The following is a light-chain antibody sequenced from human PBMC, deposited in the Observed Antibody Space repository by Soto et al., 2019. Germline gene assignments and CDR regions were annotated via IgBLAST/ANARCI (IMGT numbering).Light chain of an antibody. CDR3: MQATQFPIT. Sequence: DIVMTQTPLSSPVTLGQPASISCRSSQSLVPNDGNTYLSWLQQRPGQPPRLLIYKISHRFSGVPDRFSGSGAGTDFTLKISRVEAEDVGVYYCMQATQFPITFGQGTRLELK. V-gene: IGKV2-24*01. J-gene: IGKJ5*01. CDR2: KIS. CDR1: QSLVPNDGNTY.